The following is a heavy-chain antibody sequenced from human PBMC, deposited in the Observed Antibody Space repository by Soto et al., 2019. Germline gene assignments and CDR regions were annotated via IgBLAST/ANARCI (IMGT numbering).Heavy chain of an antibody. CDR2: IKSKTDGGTT. CDR3: TADPAYYDYWSAYLGWFDP. J-gene: IGHJ5*02. V-gene: IGHV3-15*01. D-gene: IGHD3-3*01. Sequence: EVQLVESGGGLVQPGGSLRLSCAASRFTLSNAWMNWVRQAPGKGLEWVGRIKSKTDGGTTDYAAPVKGRFTISRDELKNTLSLQMNSLRTADTAVYYCTADPAYYDYWSAYLGWFDPWGQGTLVTVSS. CDR1: RFTLSNAW.